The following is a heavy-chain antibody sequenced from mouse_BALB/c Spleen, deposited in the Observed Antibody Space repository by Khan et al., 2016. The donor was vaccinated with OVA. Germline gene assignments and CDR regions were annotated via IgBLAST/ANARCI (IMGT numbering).Heavy chain of an antibody. Sequence: QVQLQQSGPELVKPGASVKMSCKVAGYTFTDYVISWVKQRTGQGLEWIGEIYPGSGSTYYNEKFKGKATLTADKSSNTVNMQVSSLTSEDSAVLCCVRSYDGAWFAYWGQGTLVTDSA. CDR3: VRSYDGAWFAY. D-gene: IGHD1-1*01. J-gene: IGHJ3*01. V-gene: IGHV1-81*01. CDR2: IYPGSGST. CDR1: GYTFTDYV.